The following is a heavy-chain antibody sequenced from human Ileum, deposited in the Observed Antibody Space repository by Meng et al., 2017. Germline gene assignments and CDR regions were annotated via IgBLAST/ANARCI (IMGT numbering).Heavy chain of an antibody. V-gene: IGHV4-39*01. Sequence: QLRLQESGPGLVEPSETRAHTCPVSGDSISGSTYYWGWIRQPPGRGLEWIGSIYHSGSTYYNPSLKSRVTTSVDTSKNQFSLKLSSVTAADTAVYYCVRRAGLRQAFDYWGQGTLVTVSS. CDR3: VRRAGLRQAFDY. J-gene: IGHJ4*02. CDR1: GDSISGSTYY. D-gene: IGHD4-17*01. CDR2: IYHSGST.